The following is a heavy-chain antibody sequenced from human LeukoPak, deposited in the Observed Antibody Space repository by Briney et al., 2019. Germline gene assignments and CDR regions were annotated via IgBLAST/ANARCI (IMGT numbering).Heavy chain of an antibody. J-gene: IGHJ4*02. Sequence: PGRSLRLSCAAPGFTFSSYAMPWVRQGPGKGLEWVAVISYVGSNKFYADSVKGRFTRSRDNSKNTLYLQMNSLRIEDTAVYYCGRGSVGFGELNYWGQGTLVTVSS. CDR3: GRGSVGFGELNY. V-gene: IGHV3-30-3*01. D-gene: IGHD3-10*01. CDR2: ISYVGSNK. CDR1: GFTFSSYA.